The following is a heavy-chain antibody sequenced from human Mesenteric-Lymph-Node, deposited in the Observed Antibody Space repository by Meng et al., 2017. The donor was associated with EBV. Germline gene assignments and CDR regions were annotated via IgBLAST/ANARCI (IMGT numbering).Heavy chain of an antibody. J-gene: IGHJ5*02. CDR1: GGSLNSNSDF. V-gene: IGHV4-61*01. CDR3: AREDRGYSNGWYNWFDP. CDR2: FYYGGST. D-gene: IGHD6-19*01. Sequence: QVQLQESGPGLVKPSETLTLTVSVSGGSLNSNSDFWTWLRQPPGKGLEWVGYFYYGGSTNYNPALRSRVRISGDTSKNQFSLKLSSVTAADTAVYYSAREDRGYSNGWYNWFDPWGQGTLVTFSS.